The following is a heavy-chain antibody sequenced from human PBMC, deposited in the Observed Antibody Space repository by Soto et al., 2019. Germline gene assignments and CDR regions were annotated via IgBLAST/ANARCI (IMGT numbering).Heavy chain of an antibody. CDR1: GGSFSGYY. D-gene: IGHD2-15*01. CDR2: INHSGST. Sequence: SETLSLTCAVYGGSFSGYYWSWIRQPPGKGLEWIGEINHSGSTNYNPSLKSRVTISVDTSKNQFSLKLSSVTAADTAVYYCVRGIFRNWFDPWGQGTLVTVSS. CDR3: VRGIFRNWFDP. J-gene: IGHJ5*02. V-gene: IGHV4-34*01.